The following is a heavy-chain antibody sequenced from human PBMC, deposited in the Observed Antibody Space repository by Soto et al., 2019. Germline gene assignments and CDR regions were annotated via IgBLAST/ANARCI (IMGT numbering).Heavy chain of an antibody. CDR3: ARVGSSGWSPDY. CDR2: IFYSGST. D-gene: IGHD6-19*01. J-gene: IGHJ4*02. V-gene: IGHV4-59*11. CDR1: GGSISGHY. Sequence: PSETLSLTCTVSGGSISGHYWTWIRQSPGKGLEWIGYIFYSGSTNYTPSLKSRVTISVDTSKNQFSLKLSSVTAADTAVYYCARVGSSGWSPDYWGQGTLVTVSS.